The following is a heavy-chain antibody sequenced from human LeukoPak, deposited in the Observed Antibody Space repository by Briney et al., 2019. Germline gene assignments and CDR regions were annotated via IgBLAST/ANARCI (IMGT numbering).Heavy chain of an antibody. D-gene: IGHD1-20*01. J-gene: IGHJ6*02. CDR1: GGSISSCY. Sequence: SETLSLTCTVSGGSISSCYWSWIRQPPGKGLEWIGYIYYSGSTNYNPSLKSRVTISVDTSKNQFSLKLSSVTAADTAVYYCARDNSYNWNYNYYYGMDVWGQGTTVTVSS. CDR3: ARDNSYNWNYNYYYGMDV. V-gene: IGHV4-59*01. CDR2: IYYSGST.